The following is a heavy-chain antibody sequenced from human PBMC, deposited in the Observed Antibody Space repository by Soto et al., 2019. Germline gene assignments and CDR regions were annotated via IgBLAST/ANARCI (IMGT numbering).Heavy chain of an antibody. D-gene: IGHD3-9*01. Sequence: PSETMYLTCTVSGGSVRSSSYYWGWVRQPPGKGLEWIGSVYYSGSTYYNPSLESRVTISVDKSKNQFSLKLMSLSAADTAVYYCGRLEGLATISYYFDYWGQGALVTVSS. J-gene: IGHJ4*02. V-gene: IGHV4-39*01. CDR2: VYYSGST. CDR1: GGSVRSSSYY. CDR3: GRLEGLATISYYFDY.